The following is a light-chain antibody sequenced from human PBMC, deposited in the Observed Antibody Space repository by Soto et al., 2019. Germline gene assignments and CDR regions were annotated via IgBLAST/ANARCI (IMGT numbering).Light chain of an antibody. CDR2: DAS. J-gene: IGKJ2*01. Sequence: DIQMTQSPSTLSASVGDRVTITCRASQSISSWLAWYQQKPGKAPKLLIYDASSLESGVPSRFSGSGSGTEFTLTLSSLQPDDFATYYCQQYNSLTFGQGTKVDIK. V-gene: IGKV1-5*01. CDR3: QQYNSLT. CDR1: QSISSW.